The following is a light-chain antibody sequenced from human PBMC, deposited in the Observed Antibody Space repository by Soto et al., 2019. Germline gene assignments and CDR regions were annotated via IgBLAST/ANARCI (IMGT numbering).Light chain of an antibody. CDR3: LSYTSSRAYV. V-gene: IGLV2-14*03. CDR1: SSDVGGYNY. J-gene: IGLJ1*01. Sequence: QSALAQPASVSGSPGQSITISCTGTSSDVGGYNYVTWYQQHPGKAPKLMIYDVTNRPSGVSNRFSGSQSGNTASLTISGLQTEDVADYYCLSYTSSRAYVFGTGTKLTVL. CDR2: DVT.